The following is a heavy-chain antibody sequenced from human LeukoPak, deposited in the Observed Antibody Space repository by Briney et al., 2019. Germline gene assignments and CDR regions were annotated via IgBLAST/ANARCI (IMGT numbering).Heavy chain of an antibody. CDR1: GYTFTNNY. CDR3: ARDPPYSSGCDY. CDR2: IYPRDGST. Sequence: ASVKVSCKASGYTFTNNYLHWVRQAPGQGLEWMGMIYPRDGSTSYAQNFQGRVTVTRDTSTTTVHMELRGLRSEDTAVYYCARDPPYSSGCDYWGQGTLVTVSS. J-gene: IGHJ4*02. D-gene: IGHD3-22*01. V-gene: IGHV1-46*01.